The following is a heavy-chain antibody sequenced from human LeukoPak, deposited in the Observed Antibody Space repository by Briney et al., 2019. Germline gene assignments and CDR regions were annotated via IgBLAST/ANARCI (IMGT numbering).Heavy chain of an antibody. CDR3: AGPMGPAAIFGFDY. CDR1: GFTFSSYG. V-gene: IGHV3-30*03. J-gene: IGHJ4*02. CDR2: ISYDGSNK. Sequence: GGSLRLSCAASGFTFSSYGMHWVRQAPGKGLEWVAVISYDGSNKYYADSVKGRFTISRDNSKNTLYLQMISLRAEDTAVYYCAGPMGPAAIFGFDYWGQGTLVTVSS. D-gene: IGHD2-2*01.